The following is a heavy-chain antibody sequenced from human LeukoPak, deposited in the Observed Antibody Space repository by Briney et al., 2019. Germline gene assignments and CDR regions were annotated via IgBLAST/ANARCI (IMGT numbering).Heavy chain of an antibody. V-gene: IGHV3-48*02. CDR1: GFSFSSYS. J-gene: IGHJ5*02. CDR2: ISSSSSTI. Sequence: PGGSLRLSCAASGFSFSSYSMNWVRQAPGKGPEWVSYISSSSSTIYYADSVKGRFTISRDNAKKSLYLQMNSLRDEDTAVYYCAGEYSSSWFGGWFDPWGQGTLVTVSS. D-gene: IGHD2-2*01. CDR3: AGEYSSSWFGGWFDP.